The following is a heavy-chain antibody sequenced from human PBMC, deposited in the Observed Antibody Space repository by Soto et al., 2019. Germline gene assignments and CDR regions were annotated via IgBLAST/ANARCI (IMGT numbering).Heavy chain of an antibody. CDR1: GFSLTNGVG. V-gene: IGHV2-5*02. J-gene: IGHJ4*02. D-gene: IGHD2-15*01. CDR3: VHSRRRESCSGGNCYHFDY. CDR2: IYWDDEE. Sequence: QITLKESGPTLVKPTQTLTLTCTFSGFSLTNGVGVGWIRQPPGKALEWLVIIYWDDEERYSPSLKSRLTITKDTSKNQVVLTMTNIDPVDTATYHCVHSRRRESCSGGNCYHFDYWGQGTLVTVSA.